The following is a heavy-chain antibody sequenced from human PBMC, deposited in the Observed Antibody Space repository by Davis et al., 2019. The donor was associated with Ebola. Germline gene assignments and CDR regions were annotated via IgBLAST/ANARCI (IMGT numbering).Heavy chain of an antibody. V-gene: IGHV1-18*01. D-gene: IGHD3-10*01. CDR3: ARGPRGMVQGVIMNWFDP. J-gene: IGHJ5*02. Sequence: ASVKVSCKASGYTFTSYGISWVRQAPGQGLEWMGWISAYNGNTNYAQKLQGRVTMTTDTSTSTAYMELRSLRSDDTAVYYCARGPRGMVQGVIMNWFDPWGQGTLVTVSS. CDR2: ISAYNGNT. CDR1: GYTFTSYG.